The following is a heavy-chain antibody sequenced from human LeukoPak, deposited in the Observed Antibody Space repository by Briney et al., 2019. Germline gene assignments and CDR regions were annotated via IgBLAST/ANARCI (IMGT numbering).Heavy chain of an antibody. V-gene: IGHV4-59*01. D-gene: IGHD2-2*01. J-gene: IGHJ4*02. Sequence: SETLSLTCTVSGVSIRSYYWNWVRQSPGRGLEWIGYTHHSGSSHYNPFLKSRVTISVDTSKNHFSLKLNSVTAADTAVYYCAGGYGSSWSFDHWGQGTLVTVSS. CDR2: THHSGSS. CDR1: GVSIRSYY. CDR3: AGGYGSSWSFDH.